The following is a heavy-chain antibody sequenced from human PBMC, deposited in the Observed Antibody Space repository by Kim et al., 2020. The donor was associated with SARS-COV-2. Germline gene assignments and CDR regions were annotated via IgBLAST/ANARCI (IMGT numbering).Heavy chain of an antibody. D-gene: IGHD1-26*01. CDR2: VNSDGTTI. J-gene: IGHJ4*02. CDR3: GRGSGSYGFDY. CDR1: GFTFSNYW. Sequence: GGSLRLSCAASGFTFSNYWMHWVRQDPGKGLMWVSRVNSDGTTIDYADSVKGRFTISRDNAKNTLYLQMNSLRAEDTAAYYCGRGSGSYGFDYWGQGILVTVSS. V-gene: IGHV3-74*01.